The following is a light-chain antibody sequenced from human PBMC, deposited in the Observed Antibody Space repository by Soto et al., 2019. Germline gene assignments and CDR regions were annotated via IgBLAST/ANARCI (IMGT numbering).Light chain of an antibody. J-gene: IGKJ5*01. Sequence: VFTPFPLPPALSSRARATLSFRATETVSSYLLWYHQKPGQDPRLLIYDASKRATGIPDRFSGSGSETDFTLTISSLEPEDLGVYYCLHRMNWPLTFGQGTRLEIK. CDR1: ETVSSY. CDR2: DAS. CDR3: LHRMNWPLT. V-gene: IGKV3-11*01.